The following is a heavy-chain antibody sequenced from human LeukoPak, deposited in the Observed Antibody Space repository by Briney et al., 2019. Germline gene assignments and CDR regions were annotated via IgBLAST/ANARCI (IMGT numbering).Heavy chain of an antibody. D-gene: IGHD3-3*02. CDR3: ARGRPAFYGMDV. V-gene: IGHV6-1*01. J-gene: IGHJ6*02. CDR1: GDSVSSNSAA. CDR2: TYFRSKWYN. Sequence: SQTLSPTCAISGDSVSSNSAAWNWIRQSPSRGLEWLGRTYFRSKWYNDFAPALTSRIIISPDTSKNQFSLQLNSVTPEDTAVYYCARGRPAFYGMDVWGQGTTVTVSS.